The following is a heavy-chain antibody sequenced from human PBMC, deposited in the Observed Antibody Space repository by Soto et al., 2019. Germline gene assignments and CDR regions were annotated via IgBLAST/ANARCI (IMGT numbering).Heavy chain of an antibody. CDR3: ARGVAGPLNWFDP. Sequence: QVQLVQSGAEVKKPGASVKVSCKASGYTFTSYAMHWVRQAPGQRLEWMGWINAGNGNTKYSQKFQGRVTITRDTSSSTAYMELSSLISEDTAVYYCARGVAGPLNWFDPWGQGTLVAVSS. V-gene: IGHV1-3*01. J-gene: IGHJ5*02. CDR2: INAGNGNT. CDR1: GYTFTSYA. D-gene: IGHD6-19*01.